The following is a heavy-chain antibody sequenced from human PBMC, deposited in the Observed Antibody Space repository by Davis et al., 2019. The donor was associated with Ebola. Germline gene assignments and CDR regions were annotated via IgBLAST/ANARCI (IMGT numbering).Heavy chain of an antibody. D-gene: IGHD6-13*01. CDR1: GFTFSSYG. Sequence: GESLKISCAASGFTFSSYGMHWVRQAPGKGLEWVAVICYDGSNKYYADSVKGRFTISRDNSKNTLYLQMNSLRAEDTAVYYCARDTEYSSSWLYYYYYGMDVWGQGTTVTVSS. CDR3: ARDTEYSSSWLYYYYYGMDV. J-gene: IGHJ6*02. V-gene: IGHV3-33*01. CDR2: ICYDGSNK.